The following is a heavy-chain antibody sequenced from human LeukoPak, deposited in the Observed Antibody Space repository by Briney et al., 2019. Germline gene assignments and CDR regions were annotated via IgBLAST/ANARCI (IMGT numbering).Heavy chain of an antibody. Sequence: GGSLRLSCVASGFSFHSYAMTWVRQAPGKGLEWVSGISGSAVSTHYADSVKGRFTISRDNSKSKLYAQMNSLRAEDTAVYFCARVIDYSALDACDIWGQGTMVTVSS. J-gene: IGHJ3*02. CDR3: ARVIDYSALDACDI. CDR2: ISGSAVST. V-gene: IGHV3-23*01. CDR1: GFSFHSYA. D-gene: IGHD4-11*01.